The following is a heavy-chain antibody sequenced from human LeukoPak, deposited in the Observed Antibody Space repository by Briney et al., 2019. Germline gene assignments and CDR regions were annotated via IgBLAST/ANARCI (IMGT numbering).Heavy chain of an antibody. CDR2: FYHSGST. Sequence: SETLSLTCTVSGGSISSGGYFWSWLRQPPGKGLEWIVYFYHSGSTYYNPSLKSRITISLDWSKNHFSLKLSSVTAADTAVYYCARGAPLSSGWRYYFDYWGQGTLVTVSS. J-gene: IGHJ4*02. V-gene: IGHV4-30-2*01. CDR3: ARGAPLSSGWRYYFDY. CDR1: GGSISSGGYF. D-gene: IGHD6-19*01.